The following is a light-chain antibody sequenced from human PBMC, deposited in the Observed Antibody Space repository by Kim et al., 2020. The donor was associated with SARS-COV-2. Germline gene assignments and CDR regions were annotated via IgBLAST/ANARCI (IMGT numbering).Light chain of an antibody. CDR1: SSDVGCYNY. Sequence: GHSITISCTGTSSDVGCYNYVSWYQQHPGKAPKLMIYDVSNRPSGVSNRFSGSKSGNTASLTISGLQAEDEADYYCSSYTSSSTYVFGTGTKVTVL. V-gene: IGLV2-14*03. J-gene: IGLJ1*01. CDR2: DVS. CDR3: SSYTSSSTYV.